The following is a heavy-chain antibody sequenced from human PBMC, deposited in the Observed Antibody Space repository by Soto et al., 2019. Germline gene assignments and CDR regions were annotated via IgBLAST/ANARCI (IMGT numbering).Heavy chain of an antibody. D-gene: IGHD6-6*01. J-gene: IGHJ6*02. Sequence: XGSLRLSCAASGFTFSTYAMHWIRQAPGKGLEWLSFISYDRSHTYYTDSVKGRFTISRDNSKNTLYLQMNSLSAEDTAVYYCAKGKYSSSSSGMDVSGQGTTVTVSS. V-gene: IGHV3-30*18. CDR2: ISYDRSHT. CDR1: GFTFSTYA. CDR3: AKGKYSSSSSGMDV.